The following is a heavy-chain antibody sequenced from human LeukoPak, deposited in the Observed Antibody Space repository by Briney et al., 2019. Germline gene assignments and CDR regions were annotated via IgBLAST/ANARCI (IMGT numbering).Heavy chain of an antibody. D-gene: IGHD3-16*01. Sequence: PGGSLRLSCAASGFTVSSNYMSWVRQAPGKGLEWVSSISSSSSYIYYADSVKGRFTISRDNAKNSLYLQMNSLRAEDTAVYYCARGGRPYYYGMDVWGQGTTVTVSS. CDR2: ISSSSSYI. CDR3: ARGGRPYYYGMDV. CDR1: GFTVSSNY. V-gene: IGHV3-21*01. J-gene: IGHJ6*02.